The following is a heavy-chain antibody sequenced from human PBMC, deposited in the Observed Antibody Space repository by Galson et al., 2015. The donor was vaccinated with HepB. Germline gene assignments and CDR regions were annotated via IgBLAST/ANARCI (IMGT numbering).Heavy chain of an antibody. D-gene: IGHD6-19*01. V-gene: IGHV3-23*01. Sequence: SLRLSCEASGFTFSSYAMSWVRQAPGKGLEWVSAISGSGGSTYYADSVKGRFTISIDNSKNTLYLQMNSLRAEDTAVYYCAKDDNVAGPPMDVWGQGTTVTVSS. J-gene: IGHJ6*02. CDR2: ISGSGGST. CDR3: AKDDNVAGPPMDV. CDR1: GFTFSSYA.